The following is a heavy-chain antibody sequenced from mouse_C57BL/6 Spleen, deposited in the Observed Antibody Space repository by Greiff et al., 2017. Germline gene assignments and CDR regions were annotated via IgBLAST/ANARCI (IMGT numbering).Heavy chain of an antibody. CDR3: ARSGLVVATNYFDY. V-gene: IGHV1-72*01. J-gene: IGHJ2*01. CDR2: IDPNSGGT. Sequence: QQSCKASGYTFTSYWMHWVKQRPGRGLEWIGRIDPNSGGTKYNEKFKSKATLTVDKPSSTAYMQLSSLTSEDSAVYYCARSGLVVATNYFDYWGQGTTLTVSS. D-gene: IGHD1-1*01. CDR1: GYTFTSYW.